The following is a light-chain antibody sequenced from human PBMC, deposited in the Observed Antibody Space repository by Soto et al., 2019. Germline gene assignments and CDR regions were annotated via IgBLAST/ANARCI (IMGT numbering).Light chain of an antibody. CDR1: QRISTY. Sequence: DIQMTQSPSSLSASVGDRFTITCRASQRISTYLNWYQQKPGKAPKLLIYAASSLQSGVPSRFSGSGSGTDFTLTISSLQPEDFATYYCQQSYSTPITFGQGTRLEIK. J-gene: IGKJ5*01. CDR2: AAS. V-gene: IGKV1-39*01. CDR3: QQSYSTPIT.